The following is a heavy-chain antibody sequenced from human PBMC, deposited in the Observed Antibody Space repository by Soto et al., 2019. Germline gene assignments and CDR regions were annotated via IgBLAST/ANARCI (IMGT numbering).Heavy chain of an antibody. D-gene: IGHD3-10*01. V-gene: IGHV3-30-3*01. Sequence: GCMGIACAACGVTVKSSAVDGVCQDPGKGLEWVAVISYDGSNKYYADSVKGRFTISRDNSKNTLYLQMNSLRAEDTAVYYCARDRSGHLNYYYGMGVRGQGPTVSLSS. CDR1: GVTVKSSA. CDR3: ARDRSGHLNYYYGMGV. J-gene: IGHJ6*02. CDR2: ISYDGSNK.